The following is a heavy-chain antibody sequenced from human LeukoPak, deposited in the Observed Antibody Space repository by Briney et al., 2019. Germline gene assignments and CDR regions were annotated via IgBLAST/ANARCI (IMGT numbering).Heavy chain of an antibody. V-gene: IGHV3-74*01. J-gene: IGHJ3*01. Sequence: GGSLRLSCAASGFTLNSHWMHWVRQAPGKGLVWVSRISSDESNTRYADSVKGRFIISRDNAKNTLYLQMNSLRAEDTAVYYCAKTMAVAGTVIFDFWGQGTMVTVSS. CDR2: ISSDESNT. CDR3: AKTMAVAGTVIFDF. CDR1: GFTLNSHW. D-gene: IGHD6-19*01.